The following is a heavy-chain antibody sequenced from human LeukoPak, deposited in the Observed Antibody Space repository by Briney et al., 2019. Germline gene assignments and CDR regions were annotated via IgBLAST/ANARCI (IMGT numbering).Heavy chain of an antibody. D-gene: IGHD2-2*01. Sequence: SETLSLTCTVSGGSISSYYWSWIRQPPGKGLEWIGYIYYSGSTNYNPSLKSRVTISVDTSKNPFSLKLSSVTAADTAVYYCARAPTTMPLGGRFDPWGQGTLVTVSS. CDR1: GGSISSYY. CDR2: IYYSGST. V-gene: IGHV4-59*01. J-gene: IGHJ5*02. CDR3: ARAPTTMPLGGRFDP.